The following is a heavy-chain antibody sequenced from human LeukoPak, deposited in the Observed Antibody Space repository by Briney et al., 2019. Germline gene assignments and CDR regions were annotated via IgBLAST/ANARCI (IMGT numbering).Heavy chain of an antibody. D-gene: IGHD1-7*01. CDR1: GFTFSTYE. J-gene: IGHJ5*02. CDR2: IIGDGTTS. Sequence: GGSLRLSCAASGFTFSTYEMNWVRLAPGKGLEWLSYIIGDGTTSQYADSVRDRFTISRDNDKNSLYLQMNSLRADDTAVYYCVRDRGGTYSGDNLFDPWGQGTLVTVSS. V-gene: IGHV3-48*03. CDR3: VRDRGGTYSGDNLFDP.